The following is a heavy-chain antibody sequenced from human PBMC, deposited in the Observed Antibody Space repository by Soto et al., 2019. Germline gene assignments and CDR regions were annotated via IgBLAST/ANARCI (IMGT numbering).Heavy chain of an antibody. V-gene: IGHV1-2*04. D-gene: IGHD3-3*01. CDR2: INPNSGGT. CDR1: GYTFTGHY. CDR3: ARGLRITMVGLVPNWFDT. Sequence: VKAPSPAFGYTFTGHYLHWVRQAPGQGHAWMGWINPNSGGTNYAQKFQGWVTMTRDTSISTAYMELSRLRSDDTAVYYCARGLRITMVGLVPNWFDTWGQGT. J-gene: IGHJ5*02.